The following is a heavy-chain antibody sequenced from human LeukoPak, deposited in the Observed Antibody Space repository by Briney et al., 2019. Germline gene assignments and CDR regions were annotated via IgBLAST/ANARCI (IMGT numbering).Heavy chain of an antibody. D-gene: IGHD3-10*01. Sequence: SETLSLTCAVYGGSFSGYYWSWIRQPPGKGLEWIGEINHSGSTNYNPSLKSRVTISVDTSKNQFSLKLSSVTAADTAVYYCARATYISGSLDYWGQGTLVTVSA. CDR1: GGSFSGYY. CDR2: INHSGST. V-gene: IGHV4-34*01. J-gene: IGHJ4*02. CDR3: ARATYISGSLDY.